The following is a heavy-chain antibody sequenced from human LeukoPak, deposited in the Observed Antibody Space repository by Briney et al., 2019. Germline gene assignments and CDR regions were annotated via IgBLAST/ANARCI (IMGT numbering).Heavy chain of an antibody. CDR3: ARASSSWISYFDY. J-gene: IGHJ4*02. CDR2: INPNSGGT. Sequence: GASVEVSCKASGYTFTGYYMHWVRQAPGQGLEWMGRINPNSGGTNYAQKFQGRVTMTRDTSISTAYMELSRLRSDDTAVYYCARASSSWISYFDYWGQGTLVAVSS. CDR1: GYTFTGYY. V-gene: IGHV1-2*06. D-gene: IGHD6-13*01.